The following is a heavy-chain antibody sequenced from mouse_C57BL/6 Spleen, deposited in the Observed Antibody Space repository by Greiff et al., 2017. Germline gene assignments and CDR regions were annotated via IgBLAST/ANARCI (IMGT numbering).Heavy chain of an antibody. V-gene: IGHV5-17*01. CDR3: ARRHYYGSSPYYAMDY. Sequence: EVQLVESGGGLVKPGGSLKLSCAASGFTFSDYGMHWVRQAPEKGLEWVAYISSGSSTIYYADTVKGRFTISRDNAKNTLFLQMTSLRSEDTAMYYCARRHYYGSSPYYAMDYWGQGTSVTVSS. D-gene: IGHD1-1*01. CDR2: ISSGSSTI. J-gene: IGHJ4*01. CDR1: GFTFSDYG.